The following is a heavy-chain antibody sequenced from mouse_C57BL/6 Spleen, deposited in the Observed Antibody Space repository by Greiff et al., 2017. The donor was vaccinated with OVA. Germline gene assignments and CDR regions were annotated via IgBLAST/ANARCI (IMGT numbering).Heavy chain of an antibody. J-gene: IGHJ4*01. CDR2: IYPGSGST. Sequence: QVQLQQPGAELVKPGASVKMSCKASGYTFTSYWITWVKQRPGQGLVWIGDIYPGSGSTNYNEKFKSKATLTVDTSSSTAYMQLSSLTSEDSAVYYCARRGGNYYAMDYWGQGTSVTVSS. V-gene: IGHV1-55*01. CDR3: ARRGGNYYAMDY. CDR1: GYTFTSYW.